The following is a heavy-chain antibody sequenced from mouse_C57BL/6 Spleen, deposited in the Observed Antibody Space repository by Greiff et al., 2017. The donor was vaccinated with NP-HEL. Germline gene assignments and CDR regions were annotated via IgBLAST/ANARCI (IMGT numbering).Heavy chain of an antibody. V-gene: IGHV1-64*01. D-gene: IGHD3-2*02. CDR3: ARLKDSSGYGAMDY. J-gene: IGHJ4*01. CDR2: IHPNSGST. Sequence: QVQLQQPGAELVKPGASVKLSCKASGYTFTSYWMHWVKQRPGQGLEWIGMIHPNSGSTNYNEKFKSKATLTVDKSSSTAYMQLSSLKSEDSAVYYCARLKDSSGYGAMDYWGQGTSVTVSS. CDR1: GYTFTSYW.